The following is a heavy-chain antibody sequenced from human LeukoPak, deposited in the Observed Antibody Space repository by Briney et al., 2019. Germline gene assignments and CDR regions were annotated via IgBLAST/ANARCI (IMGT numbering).Heavy chain of an antibody. CDR3: ARGGYNFDP. CDR2: IHYTGGT. CDR1: GXSISSYY. Sequence: PSETLSLTCTVSGXSISSYYWSWIRQPPGTGLEWIGYIHYTGGTNYNPSLKSRVTISVDTSKNQLSLKLTSVTAADTAVYYCARGGYNFDPWGQGFLVTVSS. D-gene: IGHD5-24*01. V-gene: IGHV4-59*01. J-gene: IGHJ5*02.